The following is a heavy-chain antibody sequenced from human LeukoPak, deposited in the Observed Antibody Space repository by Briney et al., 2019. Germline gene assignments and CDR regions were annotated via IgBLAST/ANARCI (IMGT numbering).Heavy chain of an antibody. CDR1: GFTVSSNY. J-gene: IGHJ4*02. CDR2: ISGSGDSGGST. D-gene: IGHD4-23*01. Sequence: GGSLRLSCAASGFTVSSNYMSWVRQAPGKGLEWVSGISGSGDSGGSTYFADSVKGRFTISRDNSKNTLHLQMNSLRAEDTAVYYCAKEQTYGGRIDYWGQGTLVTVSS. CDR3: AKEQTYGGRIDY. V-gene: IGHV3-23*01.